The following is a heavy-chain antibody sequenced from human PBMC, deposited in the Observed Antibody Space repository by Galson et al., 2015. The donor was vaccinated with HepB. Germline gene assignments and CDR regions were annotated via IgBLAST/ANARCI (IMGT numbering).Heavy chain of an antibody. D-gene: IGHD2-15*01. CDR1: GFTFSTYA. Sequence: SLRLSCAASGFTFSTYAMHWVRQAPGKGLEWVSLITNDGSDKRYADSVKGRFTISRDNSKSTLFLEMNSLRPEDTAVYYCVRDLMFCSGGTCYYNWLDPWGQGTLVTVSS. V-gene: IGHV3-30-3*01. CDR2: ITNDGSDK. CDR3: VRDLMFCSGGTCYYNWLDP. J-gene: IGHJ5*02.